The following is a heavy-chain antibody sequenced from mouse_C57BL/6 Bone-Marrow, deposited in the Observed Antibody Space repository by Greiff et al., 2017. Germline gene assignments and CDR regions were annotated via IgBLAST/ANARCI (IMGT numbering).Heavy chain of an antibody. V-gene: IGHV5-12*01. CDR1: GFTFSDYY. J-gene: IGHJ3*01. CDR3: ARQELRGFAY. CDR2: ISNGGGST. Sequence: EVQLVESGGGLVQPGGSLKLSCAASGFTFSDYYMYWVRQTPEKRLEWVAYISNGGGSTYYPDTVKGRFTISRDNAKNTLYLQMSRLKSEDTAMYYCARQELRGFAYWGQGTLVTVSA. D-gene: IGHD1-1*01.